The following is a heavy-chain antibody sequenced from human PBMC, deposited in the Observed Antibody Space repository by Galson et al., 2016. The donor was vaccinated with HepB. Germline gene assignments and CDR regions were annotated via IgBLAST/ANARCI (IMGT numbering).Heavy chain of an antibody. D-gene: IGHD2-21*01. CDR2: TYYRSKWYN. CDR1: GDSVSSNSAA. CDR3: TRDEVFAMGTYYYYYGMDV. Sequence: AISGDSVSSNSAAWNWIRQSPSRGLEWLGRTYYRSKWYNDYAVSVKSRITINPDTSKNQFSLQLNSVTPEDTAVYYCTRDEVFAMGTYYYYYGMDVWGQGTTVTVSS. V-gene: IGHV6-1*01. J-gene: IGHJ6*02.